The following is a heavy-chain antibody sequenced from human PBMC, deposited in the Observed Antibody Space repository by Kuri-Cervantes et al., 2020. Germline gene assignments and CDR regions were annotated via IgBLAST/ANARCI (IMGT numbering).Heavy chain of an antibody. CDR2: IKQDGSEK. D-gene: IGHD3-10*01. J-gene: IGHJ4*02. CDR3: ARAGDSLSYFDY. Sequence: GESLKISCAASGFIFNTYGMHWVRQAPGKGLEWVANIKQDGSEKYYVDSVRGRFTISRDDAKNSLYLQMNSLRVEDTAVYYCARAGDSLSYFDYWGQGTLVTVSS. V-gene: IGHV3-7*02. CDR1: GFIFNTYG.